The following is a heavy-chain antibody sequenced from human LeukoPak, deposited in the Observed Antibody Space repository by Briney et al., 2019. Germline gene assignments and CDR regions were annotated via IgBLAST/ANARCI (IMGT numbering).Heavy chain of an antibody. CDR1: GYTLTELS. Sequence: GASVKVSCKVSGYTLTELSMHWVRQAPGKGLEWMGGFDPEDGETIYAQKFQGRATMNEDTSTDTAYMELNSLRSEDTAVYYCATAGDTANGGECFDYWGQGTLVTVSS. CDR3: ATAGDTANGGECFDY. J-gene: IGHJ4*02. D-gene: IGHD5-18*01. V-gene: IGHV1-24*01. CDR2: FDPEDGET.